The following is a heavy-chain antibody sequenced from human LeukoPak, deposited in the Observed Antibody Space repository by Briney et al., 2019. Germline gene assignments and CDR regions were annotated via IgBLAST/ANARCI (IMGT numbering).Heavy chain of an antibody. CDR2: ISDYNGNT. CDR1: GYTFNRYA. CDR3: ARDGEYGASQCYLDY. V-gene: IGHV1-18*01. J-gene: IGHJ4*02. D-gene: IGHD4/OR15-4a*01. Sequence: ASVKVSCKTSGYTFNRYAITWVRQAPGQGLEWMGWISDYNGNTKYAQKLQGRVTLTADTSTNTAYMELRSLRSDDTAVYYCARDGEYGASQCYLDYWGQGTLVTVSS.